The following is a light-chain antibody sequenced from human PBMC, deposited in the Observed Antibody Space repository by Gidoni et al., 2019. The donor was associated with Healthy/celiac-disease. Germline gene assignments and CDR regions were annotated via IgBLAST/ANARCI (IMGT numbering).Light chain of an antibody. CDR2: DAS. Sequence: EIVLTQSPATLSLSPGERATLSCRASQSVRSYLAWYQQKPGQAPRLLIYDASNRATGIPARFSGSGSGTDFTLTISSLEPEDFAVYYCQQRSNWPALTFGGXTKVEIK. CDR1: QSVRSY. CDR3: QQRSNWPALT. J-gene: IGKJ4*01. V-gene: IGKV3-11*01.